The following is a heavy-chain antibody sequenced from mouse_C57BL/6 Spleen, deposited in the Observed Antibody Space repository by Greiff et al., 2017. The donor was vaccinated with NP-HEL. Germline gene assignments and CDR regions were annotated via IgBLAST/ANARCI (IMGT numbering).Heavy chain of an antibody. Sequence: QVQLKQPGAELVKPGASVKVSCKASGYTFTSYWMHWVKQRPGQGLEWIGRIHPSDSDTNYNQKFKGKATLTVDKSSSTAYMQLSSLTSEDSAVYYCAIGGELGRAWFAYWGQGTLVTVSA. J-gene: IGHJ3*01. D-gene: IGHD4-1*01. CDR2: IHPSDSDT. V-gene: IGHV1-74*01. CDR3: AIGGELGRAWFAY. CDR1: GYTFTSYW.